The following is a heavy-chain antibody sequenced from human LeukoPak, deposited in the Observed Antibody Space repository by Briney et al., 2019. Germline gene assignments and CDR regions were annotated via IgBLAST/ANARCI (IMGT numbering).Heavy chain of an antibody. CDR1: GDSVSSNSAA. CDR2: TYYRSKWYN. V-gene: IGHV6-1*01. CDR3: AGGWRAHDY. Sequence: SQTLSLTCAISGDSVSSNSAAWNWIRQSPSRGLEWLGRTYYRSKWYNEYAVSVNSRIAIKTDSAKNQFSLQLNSVTPEDTAVYYCAGGWRAHDYWGQGTLVTVSS. J-gene: IGHJ4*02. D-gene: IGHD5-24*01.